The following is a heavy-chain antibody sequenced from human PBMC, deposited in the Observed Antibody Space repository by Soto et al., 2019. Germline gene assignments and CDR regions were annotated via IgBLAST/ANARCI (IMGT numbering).Heavy chain of an antibody. CDR2: TYYRSKWYN. D-gene: IGHD2-15*01. Sequence: QVQLQQSGPGLVKPSQTLSLTCAISGDSVSSNSAAWNWIRQSPSRALEWLGRTYYRSKWYNDYSVSVKSRITINPYTSKNQFSLQLNSVTPEDTAVYYCARDICSGGSCYSYYYGMDVWGQGTTVTVSS. CDR3: ARDICSGGSCYSYYYGMDV. J-gene: IGHJ6*02. CDR1: GDSVSSNSAA. V-gene: IGHV6-1*01.